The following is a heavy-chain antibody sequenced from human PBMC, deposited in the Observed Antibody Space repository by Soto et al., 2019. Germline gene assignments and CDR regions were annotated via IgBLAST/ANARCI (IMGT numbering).Heavy chain of an antibody. D-gene: IGHD3-10*01. CDR2: IYPGDSDT. V-gene: IGHV5-51*01. CDR1: GYSFTSYW. Sequence: GESLKISCKGSGYSFTSYWIGWVRQMPWKGLEWMGIIYPGDSDTRYSPSFQGQVTISADKSISTAYLQWSSLKASDTAMYYCARQRSMVRGVTPGEYYGMDVWGQGTTVTVYS. CDR3: ARQRSMVRGVTPGEYYGMDV. J-gene: IGHJ6*01.